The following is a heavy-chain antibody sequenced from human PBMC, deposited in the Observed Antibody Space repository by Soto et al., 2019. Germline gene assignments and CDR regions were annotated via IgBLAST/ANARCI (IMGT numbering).Heavy chain of an antibody. J-gene: IGHJ6*04. V-gene: IGHV3-66*01. CDR2: IQSGGPT. CDR3: ARDDVLCDGGRCYAVPSDV. D-gene: IGHD2-15*01. Sequence: GGSLRLSCAASGFTASRKYMSWVRQAPGKGLKWVSLIQSGGPTYYADSVKGRFTISRDTSENTLHLQMDSLRAEDTAVYYCARDDVLCDGGRCYAVPSDVRGTATTVTVSS. CDR1: GFTASRKY.